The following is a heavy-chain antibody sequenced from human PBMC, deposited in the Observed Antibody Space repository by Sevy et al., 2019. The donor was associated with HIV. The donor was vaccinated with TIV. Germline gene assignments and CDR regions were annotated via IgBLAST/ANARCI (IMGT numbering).Heavy chain of an antibody. V-gene: IGHV3-23*01. CDR3: AGEGCTKPYDY. CDR1: GFTFSKYS. D-gene: IGHD2-8*01. Sequence: GGSLRLSCEASGFTFSKYSMSWVRQAPGKGLEWVSTFSFGCGRINYADSVKGRFTISRDDSKNTLYLQMNSLRAEDTAVYYCAGEGCTKPYDYWGQGTLVTVSS. CDR2: FSFGCGRI. J-gene: IGHJ4*02.